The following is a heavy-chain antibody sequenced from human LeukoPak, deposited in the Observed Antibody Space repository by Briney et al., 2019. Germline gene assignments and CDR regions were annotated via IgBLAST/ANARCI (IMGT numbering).Heavy chain of an antibody. Sequence: ASVKVSCKASGYTFTGYYMHWVRQAPGQGLEWMGIINPSGGSTSYAQKFQGRVTMTRDMSTSTVYMELSSLRSEDTAVYYCAREGTTVASFDYWGQGTLVTVSS. J-gene: IGHJ4*02. CDR3: AREGTTVASFDY. CDR2: INPSGGST. CDR1: GYTFTGYY. V-gene: IGHV1-46*01. D-gene: IGHD4-23*01.